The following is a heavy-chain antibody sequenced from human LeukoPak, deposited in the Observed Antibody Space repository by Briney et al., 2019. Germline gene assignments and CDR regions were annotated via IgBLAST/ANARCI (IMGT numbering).Heavy chain of an antibody. CDR1: GFTFSSYA. J-gene: IGHJ4*02. V-gene: IGHV3-23*01. CDR2: ISGSGGST. D-gene: IGHD6-19*01. CDR3: AKEVKQWLSDSYFDY. Sequence: PGGSLRLSCAASGFTFSSYAMSWVRQAPGEGLEWVSGISGSGGSTYYADSVKGRFTISRDNSKNTLYLQMNSLRAEDTAVYYCAKEVKQWLSDSYFDYWGQGTLVTVSS.